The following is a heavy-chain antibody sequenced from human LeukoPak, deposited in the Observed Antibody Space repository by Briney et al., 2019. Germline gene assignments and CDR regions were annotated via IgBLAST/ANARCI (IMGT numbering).Heavy chain of an antibody. V-gene: IGHV4-4*07. D-gene: IGHD4-17*01. CDR2: MHASGTT. Sequence: SETLSLTCTVSGGSISSYYWSWIRQPAGKGLEWIGRMHASGTTNYNDSLKSRVTMSVDTSKNQFSLKLSSVTAADTAVYYCARGRTVTSRYYYYMDVWGKGTTVTVSS. J-gene: IGHJ6*03. CDR1: GGSISSYY. CDR3: ARGRTVTSRYYYYMDV.